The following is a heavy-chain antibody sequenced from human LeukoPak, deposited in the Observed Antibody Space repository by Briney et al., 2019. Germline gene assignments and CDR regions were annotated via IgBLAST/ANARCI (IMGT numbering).Heavy chain of an antibody. CDR1: GSTFTGYD. D-gene: IGHD3-10*01. CDR3: ARSGMSRKLDV. J-gene: IGHJ6*02. Sequence: GASVKVSCKASGSTFTGYDIHWVRQAPGQGLEWMGWINPNSGGTNYAQKFQGRVTLTRDTSISTAYMELSRLRSDDTAVYYCARSGMSRKLDVWGQGTTVTVSS. V-gene: IGHV1-2*02. CDR2: INPNSGGT.